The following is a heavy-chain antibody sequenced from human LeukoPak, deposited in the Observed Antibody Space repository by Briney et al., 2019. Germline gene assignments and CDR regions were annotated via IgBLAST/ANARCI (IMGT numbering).Heavy chain of an antibody. V-gene: IGHV4-39*01. CDR3: ARPGYSSSLSTYFDS. J-gene: IGHJ4*02. D-gene: IGHD6-19*01. CDR1: GDSIRSTTYY. CDR2: IYSSGTT. Sequence: SETLSLTCTVSGDSIRSTTYYWGWIRQPPGRGLEWIGSIYSSGTTYYNPSLKSRITISVDTSKNQFSLKLSSVTAADTAVYYCARPGYSSSLSTYFDSWGQGILVTVSS.